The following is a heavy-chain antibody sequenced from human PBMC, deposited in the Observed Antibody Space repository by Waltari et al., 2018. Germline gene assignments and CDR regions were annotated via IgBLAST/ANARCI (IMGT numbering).Heavy chain of an antibody. J-gene: IGHJ3*02. D-gene: IGHD3-10*01. V-gene: IGHV4-34*01. CDR2: SNHRGST. CDR3: ARVPGRRKDGSRSAFDI. CDR1: GGSLSGYY. Sequence: QVQLQQWGAGLLKPSETLSLTFAVYGGSLSGYYWSWIRQPLRKGLEWIGESNHRGSTNYNPALKSRVTISVDTSKNQFSLKLSSVTAADTAVYYCARVPGRRKDGSRSAFDIWGQGTMVTVSS.